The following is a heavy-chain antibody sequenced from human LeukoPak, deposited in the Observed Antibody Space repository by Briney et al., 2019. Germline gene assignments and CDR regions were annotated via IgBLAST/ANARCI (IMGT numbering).Heavy chain of an antibody. CDR2: TYYRSKWYN. D-gene: IGHD5-18*01. CDR1: GDSVSSNSAA. V-gene: IGHV6-1*01. CDR3: ARDPGYSYGPHFDY. J-gene: IGHJ4*02. Sequence: SQTLSLTCAISGDSVSSNSAAWNWIRQSRSRGLEWLGRTYYRSKWYNDYAVSVKSRITINPDTSKNQFSLQLNSVTPEDTAVYYCARDPGYSYGPHFDYWGQGTLVTVSS.